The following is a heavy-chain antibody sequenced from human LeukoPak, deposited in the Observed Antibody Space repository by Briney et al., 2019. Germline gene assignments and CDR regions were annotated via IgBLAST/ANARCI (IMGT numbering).Heavy chain of an antibody. J-gene: IGHJ4*02. V-gene: IGHV3-21*01. CDR1: GFTFSDYS. D-gene: IGHD4-17*01. CDR2: ISGRSSFI. CDR3: TREPTTVTTDASFDY. Sequence: GGSLRLSCAASGFTFSDYSMNWVRQAPGKGLEWVSSISGRSSFIYYADSVKGRFTISRDNAKNSLYLQMNSLRAEDTAVYYCTREPTTVTTDASFDYWGQGTLVTVSS.